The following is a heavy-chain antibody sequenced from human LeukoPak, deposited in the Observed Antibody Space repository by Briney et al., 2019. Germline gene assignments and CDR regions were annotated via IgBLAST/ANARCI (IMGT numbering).Heavy chain of an antibody. J-gene: IGHJ4*02. CDR1: GGSISSGSYY. CDR2: IFYSGRP. Sequence: SEPLSLTCTVSGGSISSGSYYWRWIRQTPGKGREWIGNIFYSGRPYYKPSLKTRVTISVDTSKNQCSLKLNSVTAADTAVYYCARRGVYGSESYFGYWGQGTLVTVSS. D-gene: IGHD3-10*01. CDR3: ARRGVYGSESYFGY. V-gene: IGHV4-39*01.